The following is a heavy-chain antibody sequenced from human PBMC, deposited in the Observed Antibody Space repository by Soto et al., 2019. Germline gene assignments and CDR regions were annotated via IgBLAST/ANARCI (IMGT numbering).Heavy chain of an antibody. CDR3: AKDGKIAAAGTWVKYFDY. V-gene: IGHV3-23*01. J-gene: IGHJ4*02. CDR2: ISGSGDKT. Sequence: GGSLRLSCAASGFTFSSYAMSWVRQAPGKGLEWVSAISGSGDKTYYADSVKGRFTISRDNSKNTLYLQMNSLRAEDTAVYYCAKDGKIAAAGTWVKYFDYWGQGTLVTVPQ. D-gene: IGHD6-13*01. CDR1: GFTFSSYA.